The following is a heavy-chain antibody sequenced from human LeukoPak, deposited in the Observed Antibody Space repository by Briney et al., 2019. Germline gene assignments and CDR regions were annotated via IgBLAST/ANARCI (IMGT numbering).Heavy chain of an antibody. CDR2: ITSDSRYM. CDR1: GFNVSSSY. D-gene: IGHD3-10*01. CDR3: ARDLGESHAFDI. V-gene: IGHV3-21*01. Sequence: GSLRLSCAPSGFNVSSSYMTWVRQAPGKGLEWVSSITSDSRYMYYADSVKGRFTISRDNAKNSLYLQMNSLRAEDTAVYYCARDLGESHAFDIWGQGTMVTVSS. J-gene: IGHJ3*02.